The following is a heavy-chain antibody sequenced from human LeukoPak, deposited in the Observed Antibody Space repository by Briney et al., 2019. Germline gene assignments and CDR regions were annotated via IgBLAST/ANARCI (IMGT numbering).Heavy chain of an antibody. CDR3: ARGSDYTWGG. D-gene: IGHD3-10*01. V-gene: IGHV4-4*02. J-gene: IGHJ4*01. CDR1: GDSISDSFEHY. Sequence: PSETLSLTCVVSGDSISDSFEHYWSWVRQRPGKGFEWSATVHPDGRTIYSPSSARRVNISAYPSKNQVSLKLTAVTAADTAVYYCARGSDYTWGGWGQGTLVTVSS. CDR2: VHPDGRT.